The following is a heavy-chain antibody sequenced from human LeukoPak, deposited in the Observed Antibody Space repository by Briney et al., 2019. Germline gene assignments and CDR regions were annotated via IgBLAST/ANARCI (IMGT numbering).Heavy chain of an antibody. CDR2: IYYTGST. J-gene: IGHJ4*02. CDR3: AREHCSGGSCYSGEWDY. Sequence: SETLSLTCSVSGGSISSTTYYWGWIRQPPGTGPEWIGSIYYTGSTYYNPSLKSRVTISVDTSKNQFSLKLISVTAADTAVYYCAREHCSGGSCYSGEWDYWGQGTLVTVSS. V-gene: IGHV4-39*07. CDR1: GGSISSTTYY. D-gene: IGHD2-15*01.